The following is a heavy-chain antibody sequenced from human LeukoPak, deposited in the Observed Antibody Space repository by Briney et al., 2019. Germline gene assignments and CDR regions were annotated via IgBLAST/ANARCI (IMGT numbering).Heavy chain of an antibody. Sequence: PSETLSLTCAVYGGSFSGYYWSWIRQPPGKGLEWIGEINHSGSTNYNPSLKSRVTISVDTSKNQFSLKLSSVTAADTAVYYCARGRMIVVVQLNYYYYYGMDVWGQGTTVTVSS. CDR3: ARGRMIVVVQLNYYYYYGMDV. CDR1: GGSFSGYY. J-gene: IGHJ6*02. D-gene: IGHD3-22*01. V-gene: IGHV4-34*01. CDR2: INHSGST.